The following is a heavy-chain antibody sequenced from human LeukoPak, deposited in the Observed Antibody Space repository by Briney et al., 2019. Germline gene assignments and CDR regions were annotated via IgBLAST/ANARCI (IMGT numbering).Heavy chain of an antibody. J-gene: IGHJ6*03. CDR1: GFTFSSYW. Sequence: PGGSLRLSCAASGFTFSSYWMGWVRQAPGKGLEWVANIKQDGSEKYYVDSVKGRFTISRDNAKNSLYLQMNSLRAEDTAVYYCAREMVATASYYYYYYYMDVWGKGTAVTVSS. CDR3: AREMVATASYYYYYYYMDV. D-gene: IGHD2-15*01. CDR2: IKQDGSEK. V-gene: IGHV3-7*01.